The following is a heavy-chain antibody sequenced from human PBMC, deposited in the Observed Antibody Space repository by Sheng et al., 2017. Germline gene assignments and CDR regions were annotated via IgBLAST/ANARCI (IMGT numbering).Heavy chain of an antibody. D-gene: IGHD4-4*01. V-gene: IGHV3-11*05. CDR3: AKALQYYYYYMDV. J-gene: IGHJ6*03. CDR2: ISSGGSYT. CDR1: GFAFSDYY. Sequence: VQLVESGGGLVKPGGSLRLSCAASGFAFSDYYMTWIRQAPGKGLEWLSYISSGGSYTDYAASVKGRFTISRDNAKNSLFLQMNSLRAEDTAVYYCAKALQYYYYYMDVWGKGTTVTVSS.